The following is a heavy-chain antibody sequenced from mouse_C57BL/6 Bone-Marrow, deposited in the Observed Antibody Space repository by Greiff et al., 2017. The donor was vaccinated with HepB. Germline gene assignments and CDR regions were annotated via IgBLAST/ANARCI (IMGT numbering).Heavy chain of an antibody. CDR3: ARVEVTTLYYYAMDY. CDR2: IYPSDSET. Sequence: QVQLQQPGAELVRPGSSVKLSCKASGYTFTSYWMDWVKQRPGQGLEWIGNIYPSDSETHYNQKFKDKATLTVDKSSSTAYMQLSSLTSEDSAVYYCARVEVTTLYYYAMDYWGQGTTVTVSS. V-gene: IGHV1-61*01. CDR1: GYTFTSYW. D-gene: IGHD2-3*01. J-gene: IGHJ4*01.